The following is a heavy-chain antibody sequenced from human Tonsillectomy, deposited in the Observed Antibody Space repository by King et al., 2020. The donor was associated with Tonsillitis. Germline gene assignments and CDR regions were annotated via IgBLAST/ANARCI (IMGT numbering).Heavy chain of an antibody. J-gene: IGHJ4*02. Sequence: VQLVESGGGLVKPGGSLRLSCAASGVTFSSYSMNWVRQAPGKGLEWVSSISSSSSYRYYADSVKGRFTISRDNAKNSLYLQMNSLRAEDTAVYYCAIYENVGATAQWGQGTLVTVSS. CDR3: AIYENVGATAQ. D-gene: IGHD1-26*01. V-gene: IGHV3-21*01. CDR1: GVTFSSYS. CDR2: ISSSSSYR.